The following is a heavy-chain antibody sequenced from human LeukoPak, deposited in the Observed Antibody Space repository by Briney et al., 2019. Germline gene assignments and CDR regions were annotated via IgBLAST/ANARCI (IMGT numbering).Heavy chain of an antibody. CDR2: INGNSGDK. J-gene: IGHJ4*02. V-gene: IGHV1-2*02. CDR3: AREISGYSDY. D-gene: IGHD3-22*01. CDR1: GYAFTGYY. Sequence: ASVKVSCKASGYAFTGYYMHWVRQAPGPGLEWMGWINGNSGDKKYAQKFQGRVTMTRDTSISTAYMELSRLRSDDTAMYYCAREISGYSDYWGQGTLVTVSS.